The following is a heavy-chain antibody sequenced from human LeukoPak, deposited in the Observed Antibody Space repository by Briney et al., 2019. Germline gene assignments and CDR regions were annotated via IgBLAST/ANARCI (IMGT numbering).Heavy chain of an antibody. CDR2: ISSSSSYI. Sequence: SGGSLRLSCAASGFTFSSYSMNWVRQAPGKGLEWVSSISSSSSYIYYADSVKGRFAISRDNAKNSLYLQMNSLRAEDTAVYYCASLLGDKYYYYMDVWGKGTTVTVSS. CDR3: ASLLGDKYYYYMDV. J-gene: IGHJ6*03. CDR1: GFTFSSYS. V-gene: IGHV3-21*01.